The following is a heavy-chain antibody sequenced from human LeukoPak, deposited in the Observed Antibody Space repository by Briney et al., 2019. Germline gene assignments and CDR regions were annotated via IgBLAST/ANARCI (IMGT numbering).Heavy chain of an antibody. CDR3: ARVLEGSSGQHWYFDL. J-gene: IGHJ2*01. Sequence: PSETLSLTCAVYGGSFIGYDWTWIRQPPGKGLEWIGEINHSGSTNYNPSLKSRVTISVDTSKNQFSLRLSSVTAADTAVYYCARVLEGSSGQHWYFDLWGRGTLVTVSS. CDR2: INHSGST. CDR1: GGSFIGYD. V-gene: IGHV4-34*01. D-gene: IGHD6-19*01.